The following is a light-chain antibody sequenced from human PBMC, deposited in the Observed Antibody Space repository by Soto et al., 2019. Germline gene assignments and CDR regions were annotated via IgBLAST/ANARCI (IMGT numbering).Light chain of an antibody. CDR1: ESVSTSY. J-gene: IGKJ3*01. Sequence: EIVLTQSPGTLSLSPGERATLSCRASESVSTSYLAWYQQKPGQAPRLLIYGASGRATGIPDRFSVSASGTDFTLTISILAPEDLAVYYYQHYGTSPLFGPGTKLDIK. CDR2: GAS. V-gene: IGKV3-20*01. CDR3: QHYGTSPL.